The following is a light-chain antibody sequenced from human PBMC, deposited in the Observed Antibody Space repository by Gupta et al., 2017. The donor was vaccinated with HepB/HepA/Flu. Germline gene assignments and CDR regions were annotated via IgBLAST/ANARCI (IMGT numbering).Light chain of an antibody. V-gene: IGLV1-47*01. CDR1: SSNIGSNY. J-gene: IGLJ3*02. CDR3: AAWDDSLSGWV. Sequence: GTPGQRVTISCSGSSSNIGSNYVYWYQQLPGTAPKLLIYRNNQRPSGVPDRFSGSKSGTSASLAISGLRSEDEADYYCAAWDDSLSGWVFGGGTKLTGL. CDR2: RNN.